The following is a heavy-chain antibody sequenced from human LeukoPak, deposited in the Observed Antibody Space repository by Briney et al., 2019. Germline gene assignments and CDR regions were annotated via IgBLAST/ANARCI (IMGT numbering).Heavy chain of an antibody. CDR3: ARDKAVGDYGDFDY. CDR2: INWNGGST. D-gene: IGHD4-17*01. J-gene: IGHJ4*02. V-gene: IGHV3-20*04. CDR1: GFTFDDYG. Sequence: GGSLRLSCAASGFTFDDYGMSWVRQAPGKGLKWVSGINWNGGSTGYADSVKGRFTISRDNAKNSLYLQMNSLRAEDTALYYCARDKAVGDYGDFDYWGQGTLVTVSS.